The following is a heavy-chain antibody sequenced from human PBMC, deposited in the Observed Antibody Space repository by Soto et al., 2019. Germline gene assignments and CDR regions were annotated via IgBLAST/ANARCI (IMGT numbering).Heavy chain of an antibody. CDR1: GYTFTSYY. V-gene: IGHV1-46*01. CDR3: ARDLVGAAYYYYGMDV. CDR2: INPSGGST. Sequence: ASVKVSCKTSGYTFTSYYMHWVRQAPGQGLEWMGIINPSGGSTSYAQKFQGRVTMTRDTSTSTVYMELSSLRSEDTAVYYCARDLVGAAYYYYGMDVWGQGTTVTVSS. D-gene: IGHD1-26*01. J-gene: IGHJ6*02.